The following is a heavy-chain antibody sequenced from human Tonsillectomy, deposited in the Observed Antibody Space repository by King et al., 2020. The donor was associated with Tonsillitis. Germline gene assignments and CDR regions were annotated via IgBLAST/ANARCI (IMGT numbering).Heavy chain of an antibody. CDR1: GFSFTSYG. Sequence: QLVQSGAEVKKPGASVKVSCKASGFSFTSYGITWVRQAPGQGLEWMGWISAYNGYTNYAQKLQGRVTMTTDTSTTTAYMELRSLRSYDPAVYYCARVRIAARLGNWFDPWGQGTLVTVSS. CDR2: ISAYNGYT. D-gene: IGHD6-6*01. V-gene: IGHV1-18*01. J-gene: IGHJ5*02. CDR3: ARVRIAARLGNWFDP.